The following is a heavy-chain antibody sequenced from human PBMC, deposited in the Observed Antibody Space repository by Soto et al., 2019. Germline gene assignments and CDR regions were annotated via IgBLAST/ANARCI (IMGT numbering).Heavy chain of an antibody. D-gene: IGHD6-13*01. Sequence: ASVKVSCKASGNTVPNYAIHWVRQAPGQRLEWMGWINGGNGNTYYSEHFQGRVTITRDTSASTAYMELSSLRSEDTAVYYCARAVQSSSSRYYGMDVWGQGTTVTVSS. J-gene: IGHJ6*02. CDR2: INGGNGNT. CDR3: ARAVQSSSSRYYGMDV. CDR1: GNTVPNYA. V-gene: IGHV1-3*01.